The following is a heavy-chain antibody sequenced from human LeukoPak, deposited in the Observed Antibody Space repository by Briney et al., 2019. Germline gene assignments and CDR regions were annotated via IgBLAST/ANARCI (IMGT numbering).Heavy chain of an antibody. D-gene: IGHD3-22*01. J-gene: IGHJ5*02. V-gene: IGHV3-23*01. CDR3: AKGNSGYFADL. CDR1: GFIFNNYG. CDR2: ISNDGGGT. Sequence: GGSLRLSCSASGFIFNNYGLTWVRQAPGKGLEWVSAISNDGGGTTYADFVKGRFTISRDNSKNTLSLQMNSLRPEDTALYYCAKGNSGYFADLWGQGTVVTVSS.